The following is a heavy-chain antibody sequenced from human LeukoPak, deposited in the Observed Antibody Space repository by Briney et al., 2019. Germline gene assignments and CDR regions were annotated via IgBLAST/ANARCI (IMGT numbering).Heavy chain of an antibody. Sequence: GASVTVSCTASGGTFSSYAISWVRQAPGQGLEWMGGIIPIFGTANYAQKFQGRVTITADESTSTAYMELSSLRSEDTAVYYCARYLVHFPYYYYYGMDVWGQGTTVTVSS. CDR1: GGTFSSYA. CDR3: ARYLVHFPYYYYYGMDV. J-gene: IGHJ6*02. D-gene: IGHD1-1*01. CDR2: IIPIFGTA. V-gene: IGHV1-69*13.